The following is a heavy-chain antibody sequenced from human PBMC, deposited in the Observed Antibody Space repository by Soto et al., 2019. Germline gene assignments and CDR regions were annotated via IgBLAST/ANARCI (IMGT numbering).Heavy chain of an antibody. V-gene: IGHV4-31*03. CDR1: GGSINRGNSY. CDR3: ARAVGYYNTLNGDWTYYYGMDV. J-gene: IGHJ6*02. CDR2: IFYTGST. Sequence: SETLSLTCTVSGGSINRGNSYWTWVRQHPEKGLEWIGYIFYTGSTNYNSSLKSRVTISMDTSENQFSLKFSSVTAADTAVYYCARAVGYYNTLNGDWTYYYGMDVWGQGTTVTVSS. D-gene: IGHD3-9*01.